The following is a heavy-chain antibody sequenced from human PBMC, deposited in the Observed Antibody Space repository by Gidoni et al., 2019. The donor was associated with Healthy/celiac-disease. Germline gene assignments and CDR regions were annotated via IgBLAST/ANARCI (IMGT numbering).Heavy chain of an antibody. CDR2: IYYSGST. V-gene: IGHV4-30-4*01. D-gene: IGHD2-2*01. CDR3: ARAAVVVPAAHNWFDP. J-gene: IGHJ5*02. CDR1: GGSISSGDYY. Sequence: QVQLQESGPGLAKPSQTLSLTCTVSGGSISSGDYYWSWIRQPPGKGLEWIGYIYYSGSTYYNPSLKSRVTISVDTSKNQFSLKLSSVTAADTAVYYCARAAVVVPAAHNWFDPWGQGTLVTVSS.